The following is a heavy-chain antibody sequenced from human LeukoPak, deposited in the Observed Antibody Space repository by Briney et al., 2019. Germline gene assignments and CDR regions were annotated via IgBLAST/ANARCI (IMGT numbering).Heavy chain of an antibody. Sequence: SETLSLTCTVSGGSISSYYWSWIRQPPGKGLEWIGYIYYSGSTNYNPSLKSRVTISVDTSKNQFSLKLSSVTDADTAVYYCARDAAGTAPDYWGQGTLVTVSS. CDR3: ARDAAGTAPDY. D-gene: IGHD5-18*01. CDR1: GGSISSYY. V-gene: IGHV4-59*01. J-gene: IGHJ4*02. CDR2: IYYSGST.